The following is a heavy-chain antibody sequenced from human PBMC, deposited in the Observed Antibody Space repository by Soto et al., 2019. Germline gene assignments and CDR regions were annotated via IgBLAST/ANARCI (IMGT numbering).Heavy chain of an antibody. CDR2: MYASGDV. Sequence: EVHLVESGGDLVQPGRSLRLSCATSGFALRDSAMHWVRQVPGGGLKWVSGMYASGDVGYADSLRGRFTMSRDVAKNSLYLQLKSLTSVVSALFLCVNENLSGGADVWGQGTTVTISS. V-gene: IGHV3-9*01. J-gene: IGHJ6*02. D-gene: IGHD3-10*02. CDR3: VNENLSGGADV. CDR1: GFALRDSA.